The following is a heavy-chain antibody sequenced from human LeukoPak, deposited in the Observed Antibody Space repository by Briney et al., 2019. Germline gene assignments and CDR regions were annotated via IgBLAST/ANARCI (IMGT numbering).Heavy chain of an antibody. CDR2: VDNNGAT. J-gene: IGHJ4*02. Sequence: AETLSLTCAVSGASISSDHSSWIRQLPGKGLEWIGNVDNNGATKYNPSFQSRLTISLDTSNNQYSLTLTSVTAADTALYVCTRGYYEAFDYWGQG. V-gene: IGHV4-59*01. D-gene: IGHD3-16*01. CDR1: GASISSDH. CDR3: TRGYYEAFDY.